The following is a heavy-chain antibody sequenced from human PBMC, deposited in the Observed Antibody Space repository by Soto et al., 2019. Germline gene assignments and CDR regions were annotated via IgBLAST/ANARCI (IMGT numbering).Heavy chain of an antibody. CDR1: GFTFSSYG. Sequence: GGSLRLSCAASGFTFSSYGMHWVRQAPGKGLEWVAVISYDGSNKYYADSVKGRFTISRDNSKNTLYLQMNSLRAEDTAVYYCAKDAWRYGGNTDYFDYWGQGTLVTVSS. V-gene: IGHV3-30*18. D-gene: IGHD2-15*01. J-gene: IGHJ4*02. CDR3: AKDAWRYGGNTDYFDY. CDR2: ISYDGSNK.